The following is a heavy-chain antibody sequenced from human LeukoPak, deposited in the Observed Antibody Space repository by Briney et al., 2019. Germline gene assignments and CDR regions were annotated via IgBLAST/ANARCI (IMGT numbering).Heavy chain of an antibody. V-gene: IGHV3-7*01. CDR1: GFTFRNYW. CDR3: VVTTRSYPFDY. D-gene: IGHD4-23*01. Sequence: GGSLRLSCTASGFTFRNYWMNWVRQAPGKGLEWVANIKPDGSDKRYVDSVKGRFTISRDNAKNSLYLQMNSLRAEDTAVYYCVVTTRSYPFDYWGQGTLVTVSS. J-gene: IGHJ4*02. CDR2: IKPDGSDK.